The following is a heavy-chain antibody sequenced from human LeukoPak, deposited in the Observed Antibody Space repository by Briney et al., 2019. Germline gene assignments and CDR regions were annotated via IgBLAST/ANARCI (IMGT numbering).Heavy chain of an antibody. J-gene: IGHJ5*02. D-gene: IGHD3-10*01. V-gene: IGHV1-2*02. CDR3: ARDRRMVRGVIDP. Sequence: RASVKVSCKASGYTFTDYYMHWVRQAPGQGLEWMGWINPNSGGTNYAQKFQGRVTMTRDTSISTAYMELSRLRSDDTAVYYCARDRRMVRGVIDPWGQGTLVTVSS. CDR2: INPNSGGT. CDR1: GYTFTDYY.